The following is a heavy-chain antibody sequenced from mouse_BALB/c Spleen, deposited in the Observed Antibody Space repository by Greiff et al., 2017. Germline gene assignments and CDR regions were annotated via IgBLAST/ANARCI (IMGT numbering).Heavy chain of an antibody. CDR3: TREGAGTGFAY. V-gene: IGHV1-69*02. Sequence: QVQLQQPGAELVRPGASVKLSCKASGYTFTSYWINWVKQRPGQGLEWIGNIYPSDSYTNYNQKFKDKATLTVDKSSSTAYMQLSSPTSEDSAVYYCTREGAGTGFAYWGQGTLVTVSA. CDR1: GYTFTSYW. J-gene: IGHJ3*01. CDR2: IYPSDSYT.